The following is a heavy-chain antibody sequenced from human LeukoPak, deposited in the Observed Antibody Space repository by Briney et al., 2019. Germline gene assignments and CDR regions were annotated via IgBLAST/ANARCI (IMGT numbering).Heavy chain of an antibody. Sequence: GGSLRLSCAASGFTFSNYAMSWVCQAPGRGLEWVSYISSSGLTMYYADSVKGRFTISRDNAKNSLYLQMNSLRAEDTAVYYCARRATGDDYWGQGTLVTVSS. CDR2: ISSSGLTM. CDR3: ARRATGDDY. V-gene: IGHV3-48*03. CDR1: GFTFSNYA. D-gene: IGHD5-12*01. J-gene: IGHJ4*02.